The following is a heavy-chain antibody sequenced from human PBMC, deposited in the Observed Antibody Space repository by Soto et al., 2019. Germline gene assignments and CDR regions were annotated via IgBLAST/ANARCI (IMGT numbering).Heavy chain of an antibody. V-gene: IGHV4-39*01. D-gene: IGHD5-18*01. Sequence: SETLSLTCTVSGGSISSSSYYWGWIRQPPGKGLEWIGSIYYSGSTYYNPSLKRRVTISVDTSKNQFSLKLSSVTAADAAVYYCARLYSGYGSATVDTAMGDYYYYGMDVWGQGTTVTVSS. CDR1: GGSISSSSYY. CDR3: ARLYSGYGSATVDTAMGDYYYYGMDV. J-gene: IGHJ6*02. CDR2: IYYSGST.